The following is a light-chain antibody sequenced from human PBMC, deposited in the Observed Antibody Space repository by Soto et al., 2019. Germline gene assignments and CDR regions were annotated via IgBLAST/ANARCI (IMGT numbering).Light chain of an antibody. CDR3: QQYDSYSPLT. CDR1: QGISTW. CDR2: AAS. Sequence: DIQMTQSPSSLSASVGDRVTITCRASQGISTWLNWYQQKPGKAPKLLIYAASSLQSGVPSRFSGSGAGTKFTPTISSRQPADFSTYYCQQYDSYSPLTFGGGTKV. J-gene: IGKJ4*01. V-gene: IGKV1-5*01.